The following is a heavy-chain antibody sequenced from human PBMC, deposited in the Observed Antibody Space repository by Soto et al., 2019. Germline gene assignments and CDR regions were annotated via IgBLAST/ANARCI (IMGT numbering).Heavy chain of an antibody. J-gene: IGHJ6*02. CDR1: GGTFSSYA. D-gene: IGHD3-22*01. V-gene: IGHV1-69*01. CDR2: IIPIFGTA. CDR3: ARTATMKVVVIRDPYYYYGMDV. Sequence: QVQLVQSGAEVKKPGSSVKVSCKASGGTFSSYAISWVRQAPGQGLEWMGGIIPIFGTANYAQKFQGRVTITADESTSTAYMELSSLRSEDTAVYYCARTATMKVVVIRDPYYYYGMDVWGQGTTVTVSS.